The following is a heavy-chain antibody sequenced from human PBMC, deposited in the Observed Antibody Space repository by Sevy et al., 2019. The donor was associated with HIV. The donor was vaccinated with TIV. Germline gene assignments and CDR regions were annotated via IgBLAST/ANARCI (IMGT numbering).Heavy chain of an antibody. CDR2: ISSSGSTI. Sequence: GGSLRLSCAASGFTFSSYEMNWVRQAPGKGLEWVSYISSSGSTIYYADSVKGRFTISRDNAKNSLYLQMNSLRAEDTAVSYCARASSTRRVVTGGIDYWGQGTLVTVSS. J-gene: IGHJ4*02. V-gene: IGHV3-48*03. D-gene: IGHD2-2*01. CDR3: ARASSTRRVVTGGIDY. CDR1: GFTFSSYE.